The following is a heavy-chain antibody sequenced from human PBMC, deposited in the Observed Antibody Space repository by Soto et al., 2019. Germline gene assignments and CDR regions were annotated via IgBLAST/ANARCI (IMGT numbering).Heavy chain of an antibody. CDR3: ARDNSAANGVLDH. Sequence: ASVKVSCKASGYTFTNYYLHWVRQAPGQGLEWVGMINPSARSASYAQKLRGRLTMDRDTSTTTVYMELSRLTSEDTAVYYCARDNSAANGVLDHWGLGTLVTVSS. J-gene: IGHJ4*02. D-gene: IGHD1-1*01. CDR2: INPSARSA. CDR1: GYTFTNYY. V-gene: IGHV1-46*04.